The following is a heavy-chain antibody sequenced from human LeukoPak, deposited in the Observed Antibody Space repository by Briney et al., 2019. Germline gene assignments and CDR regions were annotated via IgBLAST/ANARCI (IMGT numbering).Heavy chain of an antibody. D-gene: IGHD5-24*01. CDR1: GFTFTSSA. J-gene: IGHJ6*03. Sequence: SVKVSCKASGFTFTSSAVQWVRQARGQRLEWIGWIVVGSGNTNYAQKFQERVTITRDMSTSTAYMELSSLRSEDTAVYYCARARGWLQPGGMDVWGKGTTVTVSS. CDR2: IVVGSGNT. CDR3: ARARGWLQPGGMDV. V-gene: IGHV1-58*01.